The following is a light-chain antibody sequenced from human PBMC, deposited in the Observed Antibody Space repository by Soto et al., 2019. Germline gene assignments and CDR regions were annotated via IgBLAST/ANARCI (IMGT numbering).Light chain of an antibody. V-gene: IGLV1-47*01. CDR2: RNN. CDR3: AAWDDSLSGRV. CDR1: SSNIGSNY. Sequence: QSVLTQPPSASGTPGQRVTISCSGSSSNIGSNYVYWYQQLPGTAPKLLIYRNNQRPSGVPDRFSGSKSGTSASLAISGLRSDDDADYYCAAWDDSLSGRVFGTGTKLTVL. J-gene: IGLJ1*01.